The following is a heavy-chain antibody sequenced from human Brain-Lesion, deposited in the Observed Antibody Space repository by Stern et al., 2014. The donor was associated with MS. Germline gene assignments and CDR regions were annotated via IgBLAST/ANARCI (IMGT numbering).Heavy chain of an antibody. CDR3: ARGRVVPGFQYYATDV. V-gene: IGHV4-61*02. D-gene: IGHD2-2*01. CDR1: GGSISSGGYY. Sequence: QVPLKESGPGLVKPSQTLSLSCTVSGGSISSGGYYWSWIRQPAGKGLEWIGRIFNSGSTSYNPSLKSRVTISIDTSKNQFSLRLNSMTAADTAVYYCARGRVVPGFQYYATDVWGQGTTVIVSS. CDR2: IFNSGST. J-gene: IGHJ6*02.